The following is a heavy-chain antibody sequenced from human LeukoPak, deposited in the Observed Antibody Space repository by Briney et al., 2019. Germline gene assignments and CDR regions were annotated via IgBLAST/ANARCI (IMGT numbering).Heavy chain of an antibody. CDR2: IRNDGNNK. J-gene: IGHJ4*02. CDR1: GFTFSNYG. CDR3: AKDPQYFGSGSYYDYFDY. V-gene: IGHV3-30*02. Sequence: GGSLRLSCAASGFTFSNYGMHWVRQAPGKGLEWVAFIRNDGNNKYYANSVKGGFTISRDNSKITLYLQMNSLRDEDTAVYYCAKDPQYFGSGSYYDYFDYWGQGTLVTVSS. D-gene: IGHD3-10*01.